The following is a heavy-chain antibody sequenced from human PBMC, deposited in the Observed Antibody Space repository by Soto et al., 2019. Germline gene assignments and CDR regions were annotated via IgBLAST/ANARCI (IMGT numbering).Heavy chain of an antibody. V-gene: IGHV3-30-3*01. Sequence: GGSLRLSCAASGFTFSSYAMHWVRQAPGKGLEWVAVISYDGSNKYYADSVKGRFTISRDNSKNTLYLQMNSLRAEDTAVYYCARGKRDYKGYYYGMDVWGQGTTVTVSS. J-gene: IGHJ6*02. CDR2: ISYDGSNK. D-gene: IGHD4-17*01. CDR1: GFTFSSYA. CDR3: ARGKRDYKGYYYGMDV.